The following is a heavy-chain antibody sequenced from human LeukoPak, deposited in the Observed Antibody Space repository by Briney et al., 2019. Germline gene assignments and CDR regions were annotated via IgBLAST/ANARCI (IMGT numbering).Heavy chain of an antibody. V-gene: IGHV3-48*04. Sequence: GGSLRLSCTASGFPFSDYSMNWVRQAPGKGLEWISYIGISSGNTKYADSVKGRFTISADNARNSLYLQMNSLRVEDQAVYYCARDHNYAFGNLGQGTLVSVSS. D-gene: IGHD1-1*01. CDR1: GFPFSDYS. J-gene: IGHJ4*02. CDR2: IGISSGNT. CDR3: ARDHNYAFGN.